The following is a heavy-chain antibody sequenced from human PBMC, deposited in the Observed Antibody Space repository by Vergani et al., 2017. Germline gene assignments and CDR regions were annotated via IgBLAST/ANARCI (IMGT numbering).Heavy chain of an antibody. CDR1: GFTFSNFG. V-gene: IGHV3-30*02. J-gene: IGHJ3*02. CDR3: AKDFCSSTSCYTPPDAFDI. D-gene: IGHD2-2*02. CDR2: IGKDGINT. Sequence: QVQLVESAGGVVQPGGSLRLSCAASGFTFSNFGMHWIRQAPGKGLEWLAYIGKDGINTRYRDAVKGRFTVSRDNSKDTLYLQMNSLRAEDTAVYYCAKDFCSSTSCYTPPDAFDIWGQGTMVTVSS.